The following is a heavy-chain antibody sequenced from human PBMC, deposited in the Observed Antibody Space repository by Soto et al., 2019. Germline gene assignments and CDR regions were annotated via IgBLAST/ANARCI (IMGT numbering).Heavy chain of an antibody. D-gene: IGHD6-6*01. V-gene: IGHV3-30*03. J-gene: IGHJ4*01. CDR1: GFTFSSYG. CDR3: ASSSSSVISDY. Sequence: GGSLRLSCAASGFTFSSYGMHWVRQAPGKGLEWVAVISYDGSNKYYADSVKGRFTISRDNSRNTLNLQMNSLRAEDTAVYYCASSSSSVISDYWGQGTLVTVSS. CDR2: ISYDGSNK.